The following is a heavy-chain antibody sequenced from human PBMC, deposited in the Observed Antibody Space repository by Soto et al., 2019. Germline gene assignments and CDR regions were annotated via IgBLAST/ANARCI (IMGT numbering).Heavy chain of an antibody. J-gene: IGHJ4*02. CDR3: AKASAVAGGLSNSLPNDY. CDR1: GYTFTGYY. Sequence: GASVKVSCKASGYTFTGYYIHWVRQAPGQGLEWMGWINPNSGGTNYAQNFQGRVTMTRDTSISTAYMELSRLSSDDTAMYYCAKASAVAGGLSNSLPNDYWGQGTLVTVSS. D-gene: IGHD6-19*01. V-gene: IGHV1-2*02. CDR2: INPNSGGT.